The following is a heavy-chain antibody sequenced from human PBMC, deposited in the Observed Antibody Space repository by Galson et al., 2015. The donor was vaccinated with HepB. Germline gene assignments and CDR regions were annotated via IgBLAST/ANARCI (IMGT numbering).Heavy chain of an antibody. CDR2: ISYDGSNK. CDR3: ARGRWGPYCSGGSCPGWFDP. D-gene: IGHD2-15*01. J-gene: IGHJ5*02. Sequence: SLRLSCAASGFTFSSYAMHWVRQAPGKGLEWVAVISYDGSNKYYADSVKGRFTISRDNSKNTLYLQMNSLRAEDTAVYYCARGRWGPYCSGGSCPGWFDPWGQGTLVTVSS. V-gene: IGHV3-30*04. CDR1: GFTFSSYA.